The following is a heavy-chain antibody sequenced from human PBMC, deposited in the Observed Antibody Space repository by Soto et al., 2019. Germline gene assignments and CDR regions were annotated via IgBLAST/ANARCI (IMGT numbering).Heavy chain of an antibody. V-gene: IGHV4-34*01. CDR1: GGSFSGYY. J-gene: IGHJ6*03. D-gene: IGHD3-10*01. CDR3: ARGRYYGSGRNYYYMDV. CDR2: INHSGST. Sequence: SETLSLTCAVYGGSFSGYYWSWIRQPPGKGLEWIGEINHSGSTNYNPSLKSRVTISVDTSKNQFSLKLSSVTAADTAVYYCARGRYYGSGRNYYYMDVWGKGTTVTVSS.